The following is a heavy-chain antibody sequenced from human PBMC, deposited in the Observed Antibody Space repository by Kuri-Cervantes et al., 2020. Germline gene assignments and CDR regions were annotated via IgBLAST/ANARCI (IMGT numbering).Heavy chain of an antibody. J-gene: IGHJ6*02. Sequence: SETLSLTCTVSGGSISSYYWSWIRQPPGKGLEWIGYIYYSGSTNYNPSLKGRVTISVDTSKNQFSLKMSSVTAADTAVYSCARAGAGNRRIGYYYGMDVWGQGTTVTVSS. CDR3: ARAGAGNRRIGYYYGMDV. CDR2: IYYSGST. V-gene: IGHV4-59*08. CDR1: GGSISSYY. D-gene: IGHD6-19*01.